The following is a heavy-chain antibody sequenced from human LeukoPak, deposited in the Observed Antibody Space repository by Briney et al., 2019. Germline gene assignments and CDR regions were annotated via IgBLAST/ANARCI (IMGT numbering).Heavy chain of an antibody. Sequence: GGSLRLPCVASGFTFTSYWMAWVRQTPGKGLEYVSAISSNGGSTYYANSVKGRFTISRDNSKNTLYLQMGSLRAEDMAVYYCARGPPGSTMIRGFFDYWGQGTLVTVSS. J-gene: IGHJ4*02. D-gene: IGHD3-10*01. CDR3: ARGPPGSTMIRGFFDY. V-gene: IGHV3-64*01. CDR2: ISSNGGST. CDR1: GFTFTSYW.